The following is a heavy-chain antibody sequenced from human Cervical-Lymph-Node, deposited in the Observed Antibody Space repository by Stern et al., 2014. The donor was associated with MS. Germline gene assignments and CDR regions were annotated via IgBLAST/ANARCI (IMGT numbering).Heavy chain of an antibody. Sequence: VQLVESGGAVVQPGRSLRLSCAASGFAFSIYEMHWVRQAPGKGLEWVAVVSKDGNNEYYGDSVKGRFTVSRDNSKNTLYLQMNSLRVEDTAVYFCASGYYDSSGYYY. CDR2: VSKDGNNE. V-gene: IGHV3-30*04. D-gene: IGHD3-22*01. J-gene: IGHJ6*01. CDR3: ASGYYDSSGYYY. CDR1: GFAFSIYE.